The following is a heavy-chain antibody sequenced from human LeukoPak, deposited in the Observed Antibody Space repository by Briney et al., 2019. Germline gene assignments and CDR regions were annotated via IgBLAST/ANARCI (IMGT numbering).Heavy chain of an antibody. V-gene: IGHV1-18*01. Sequence: ASVKVSCKASGYTFTSYGISWVRQAPGQGLEWMGWISAYNGNTNYAQKLQGRVTMTTDTSTSTAHMELRSLRSDDTAVYYCARWGGHYDSEFDYWGQGTLVTVSS. J-gene: IGHJ4*02. CDR3: ARWGGHYDSEFDY. D-gene: IGHD3-22*01. CDR2: ISAYNGNT. CDR1: GYTFTSYG.